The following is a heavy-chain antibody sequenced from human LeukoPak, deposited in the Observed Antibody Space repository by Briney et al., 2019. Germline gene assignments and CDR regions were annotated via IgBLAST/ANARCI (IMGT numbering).Heavy chain of an antibody. CDR1: GFTFSNYW. V-gene: IGHV3-7*01. CDR2: IRPDGGEE. Sequence: GGSLRLSCVVSGFTFSNYWMSWLRQAPGKGLEWVINIRPDGGEEYFVDSVKGRFTISRDNAKNSLYLQMNSLRAEDTAVYYCARDLSGPSVYWGQGTLVTVSS. J-gene: IGHJ4*02. CDR3: ARDLSGPSVY. D-gene: IGHD2-15*01.